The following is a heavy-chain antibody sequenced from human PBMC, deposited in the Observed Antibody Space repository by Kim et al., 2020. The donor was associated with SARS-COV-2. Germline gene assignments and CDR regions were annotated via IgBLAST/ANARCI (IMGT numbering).Heavy chain of an antibody. V-gene: IGHV3-30*01. CDR3: ASRMAAAGAFDP. J-gene: IGHJ5*02. D-gene: IGHD6-13*01. Sequence: NSYADAGRGRFTISRDKYRNTLYLQMNSLRAEDTAVYYCASRMAAAGAFDPWGQGTLVTVSS. CDR2: N.